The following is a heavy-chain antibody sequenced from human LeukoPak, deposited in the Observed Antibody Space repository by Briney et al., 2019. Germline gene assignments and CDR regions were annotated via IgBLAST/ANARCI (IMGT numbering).Heavy chain of an antibody. V-gene: IGHV1-2*02. J-gene: IGHJ4*02. D-gene: IGHD3-10*01. Sequence: ASVKVSCKASGCTFTGYYMYWVRQAPGQGLEWMGWINPNSGGTNYAQKFQGRVTMTRDTSISTAYMELSRLRSDDTAVYYCARDSRFGEYHFDYWGQGTLVTVSS. CDR3: ARDSRFGEYHFDY. CDR1: GCTFTGYY. CDR2: INPNSGGT.